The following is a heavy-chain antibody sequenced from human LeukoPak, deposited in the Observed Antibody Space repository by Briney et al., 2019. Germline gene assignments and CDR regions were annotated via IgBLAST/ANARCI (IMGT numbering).Heavy chain of an antibody. D-gene: IGHD3-16*02. Sequence: GGSLRLSCAASGFTFSSYGMSWVRQAPGQGLEWGSAISGSGGSTAYADSGKGRFTISRDNSKNTLNLQINSLRAEDTAVYYCAKDRYAYVWGSYRYTPPDYWGQRTLVTVSS. CDR1: GFTFSSYG. CDR2: ISGSGGST. V-gene: IGHV3-23*01. CDR3: AKDRYAYVWGSYRYTPPDY. J-gene: IGHJ4*02.